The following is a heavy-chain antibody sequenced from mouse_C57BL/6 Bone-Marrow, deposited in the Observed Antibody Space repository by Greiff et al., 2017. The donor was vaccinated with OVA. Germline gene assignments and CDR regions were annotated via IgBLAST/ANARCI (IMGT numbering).Heavy chain of an antibody. CDR2: ISSGSSTI. V-gene: IGHV5-17*01. Sequence: DVQLQESGGGLVKPGGSLKLSCAASGFTFSDYGMHWVRQAPEKGLEWVAYISSGSSTIYYADTVKGRFTISRDNAKNTLFLQMTSLRSEDTAMYYCARPFITTVVATENAMDYWGQGTSVTVSS. CDR1: GFTFSDYG. J-gene: IGHJ4*01. D-gene: IGHD1-1*01. CDR3: ARPFITTVVATENAMDY.